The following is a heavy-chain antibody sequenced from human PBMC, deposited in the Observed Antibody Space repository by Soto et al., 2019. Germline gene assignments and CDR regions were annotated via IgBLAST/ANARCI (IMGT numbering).Heavy chain of an antibody. D-gene: IGHD5-12*01. CDR2: IKQDGSEK. V-gene: IGHV3-7*01. J-gene: IGHJ3*02. CDR3: ARDPGDGYNGGLDI. Sequence: GGSLRLSXAASGFTFSSYWMSWVRQAPGKGLEWVAYIKQDGSEKYYVDSVKGRFTISRDNTKHSLYLHMNSLRVEDTAVYYCARDPGDGYNGGLDIWGQGTMVTVSS. CDR1: GFTFSSYW.